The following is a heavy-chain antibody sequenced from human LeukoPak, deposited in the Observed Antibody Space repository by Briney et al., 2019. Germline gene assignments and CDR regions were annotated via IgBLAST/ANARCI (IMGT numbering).Heavy chain of an antibody. Sequence: WGSLRLSCAASGFTVSSNYMSWVRQAPGKGLEWVSVSYSGGSTYYADSAKGRFTISRDNSKNTLYLQMNSLRAEDTAVYYCAAQITIQDYWGQGTLVTVSS. J-gene: IGHJ4*02. CDR2: SYSGGST. V-gene: IGHV3-66*02. CDR1: GFTVSSNY. D-gene: IGHD3-3*01. CDR3: AAQITIQDY.